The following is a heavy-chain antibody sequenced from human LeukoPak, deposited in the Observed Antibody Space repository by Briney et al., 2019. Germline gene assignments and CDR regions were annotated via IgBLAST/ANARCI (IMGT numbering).Heavy chain of an antibody. J-gene: IGHJ6*02. CDR1: GFTFSSYS. CDR2: ISSSGSYI. Sequence: GGSLRLSCPASGFTFSSYSMNWVRQAPGKGLEWVSSISSSGSYIYYADSVKGRFTISRDNAKNSLYLQMNSLRAEDTAVYYCVRKWELLPHYGMDVWGQGTTVTVSS. CDR3: VRKWELLPHYGMDV. D-gene: IGHD1-26*01. V-gene: IGHV3-21*01.